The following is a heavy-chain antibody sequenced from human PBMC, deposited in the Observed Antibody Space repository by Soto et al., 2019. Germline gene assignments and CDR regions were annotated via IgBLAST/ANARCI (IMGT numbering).Heavy chain of an antibody. CDR3: ASDSPIGSTYSGYDAIDS. V-gene: IGHV1-69*02. J-gene: IGHJ4*02. Sequence: QVQLVQSGAEVKKPGSSVKVSCKASGGTFSTSTFTWVRQAPGQGLEWMGRTIPILDVADYAQDFQGRVTITADKSTSTASMELTSLTSKDTAVYYCASDSPIGSTYSGYDAIDSWGQGTLVTVSS. D-gene: IGHD5-12*01. CDR2: TIPILDVA. CDR1: GGTFSTST.